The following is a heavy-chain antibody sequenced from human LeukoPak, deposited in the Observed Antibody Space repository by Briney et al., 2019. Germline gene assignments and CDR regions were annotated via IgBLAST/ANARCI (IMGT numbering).Heavy chain of an antibody. J-gene: IGHJ4*02. CDR3: ARGRSTIAARPLDY. CDR2: IHCSGST. V-gene: IGHV4-59*01. CDR1: GGSISSYY. D-gene: IGHD6-6*01. Sequence: SETLSLTCTVSGGSISSYYWSWIRQPPGKGLDWIGYIHCSGSTSYNPSVKSRVTISVDTSKNHFSLKLSSVTAADTAVYYCARGRSTIAARPLDYWGQGTLVTVSS.